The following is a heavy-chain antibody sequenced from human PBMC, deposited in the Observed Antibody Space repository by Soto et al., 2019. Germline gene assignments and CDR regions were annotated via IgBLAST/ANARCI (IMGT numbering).Heavy chain of an antibody. J-gene: IGHJ6*02. CDR1: GGSISSSSYY. CDR2: IYYSGST. V-gene: IGHV4-39*01. CDR3: VRHVGYSSVWYGGPGYCYYGKDF. Sequence: SETLSLTCTVSGGSISSSSYYWGWIRQPPGKGLEWIGSIYYSGSTYYNPSLKSRVTISVDTSKNQFSLKLSSVTAADTAVYYCVRHVGYSSVWYGGPGYCYYGKDFWDRRTTVAVSS. D-gene: IGHD6-19*01.